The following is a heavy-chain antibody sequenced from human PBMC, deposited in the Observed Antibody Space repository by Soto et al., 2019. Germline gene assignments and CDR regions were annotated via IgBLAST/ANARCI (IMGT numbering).Heavy chain of an antibody. D-gene: IGHD3-10*01. Sequence: PGGSLRLSCAASGFTFSSYAMSWVRQAPGKGLEWVSAISGSGGSTYYADSVKGRFTITRDNSKNTLYLQMNSLRAEDTAVYYCAKRAVRGVIVSPYYYYMDVWGKGTTVTVSS. CDR1: GFTFSSYA. V-gene: IGHV3-23*01. CDR3: AKRAVRGVIVSPYYYYMDV. J-gene: IGHJ6*03. CDR2: ISGSGGST.